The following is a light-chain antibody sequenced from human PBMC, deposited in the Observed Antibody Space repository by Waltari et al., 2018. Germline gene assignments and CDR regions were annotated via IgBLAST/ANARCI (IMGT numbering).Light chain of an antibody. CDR1: QTIRGW. V-gene: IGKV1-5*01. CDR3: QQYSSFST. Sequence: DIQMTQSPSMLSASVGDRVTITCRASQTIRGWLARYQFKPGLAPKLLIYDASKLGGGVPSRFSGSGFGTNFTLTISSLQPDDFATYYCQQYSSFSTFGLGTKV. CDR2: DAS. J-gene: IGKJ1*01.